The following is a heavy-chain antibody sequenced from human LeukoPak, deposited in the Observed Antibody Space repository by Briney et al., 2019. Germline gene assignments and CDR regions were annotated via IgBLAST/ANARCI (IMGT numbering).Heavy chain of an antibody. Sequence: GGSLRLSCAASGFTFSIYGMHWVRQAPGKGLEWVAVIWNDGSNQYYADSVEGRFTISRDNSKNTLYLQLNSLRFEDTAVYYCARPSGTWGAFDIWGQGTMVTVSS. CDR1: GFTFSIYG. CDR2: IWNDGSNQ. CDR3: ARPSGTWGAFDI. J-gene: IGHJ3*02. D-gene: IGHD1-7*01. V-gene: IGHV3-33*01.